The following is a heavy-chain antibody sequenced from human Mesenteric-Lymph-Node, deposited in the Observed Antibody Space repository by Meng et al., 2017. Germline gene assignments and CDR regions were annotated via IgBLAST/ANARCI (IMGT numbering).Heavy chain of an antibody. V-gene: IGHV3-30*07. CDR2: ISYDGTNK. Sequence: GESLKISCAASGFTFSSYALHWVRQAPGKGPEWVTVISYDGTNKDYADSVKGRFTISRDNSKNTLYLQMNSLRAEDTAVYYCAKDLRGYGDYYFDYWGQGTLVTVSS. J-gene: IGHJ4*02. CDR3: AKDLRGYGDYYFDY. CDR1: GFTFSSYA. D-gene: IGHD4-17*01.